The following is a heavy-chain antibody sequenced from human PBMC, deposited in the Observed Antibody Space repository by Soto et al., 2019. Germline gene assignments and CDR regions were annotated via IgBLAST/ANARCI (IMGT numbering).Heavy chain of an antibody. J-gene: IGHJ4*02. V-gene: IGHV3-13*01. D-gene: IGHD6-13*01. CDR1: GFTFSNYD. CDR3: ASGGWGSSWYEGGSRIDY. Sequence: EVQLVESGGGLVQPGGSLRLSCAASGFTFSNYDMHWVRQVTGKGLDWVSAIGAAGDTYYPDSVKGRFTISRENAKKSLYLQMNSLRGEDTAVYYCASGGWGSSWYEGGSRIDYWGQGALVTVSS. CDR2: IGAAGDT.